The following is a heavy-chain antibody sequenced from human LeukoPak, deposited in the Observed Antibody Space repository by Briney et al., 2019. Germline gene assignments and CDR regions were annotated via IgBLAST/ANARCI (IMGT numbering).Heavy chain of an antibody. CDR2: ISSSSSYI. Sequence: GGSLRLSCAASGFTFSSYSMNWVRQAPGKGLEWFSSISSSSSYIYYADSVKGRFTISRDNAKNSLYLQMNSLRAEDTAVYYCARETPYYGSGSFASFDYWGQGTLVTVSS. CDR1: GFTFSSYS. D-gene: IGHD3-10*01. J-gene: IGHJ4*02. CDR3: ARETPYYGSGSFASFDY. V-gene: IGHV3-21*01.